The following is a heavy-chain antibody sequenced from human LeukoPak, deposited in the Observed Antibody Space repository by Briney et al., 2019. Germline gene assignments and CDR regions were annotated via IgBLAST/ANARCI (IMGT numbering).Heavy chain of an antibody. CDR2: IKRDGSEN. V-gene: IGHV3-7*05. Sequence: HPAGSLRLSCAPSGFTFGSHYMSWVRQAPGKGPEWVANIKRDGSENYYVDSVKGRFTISRDNAKNSLYLQMNCLRAEDTAVYYCVRTGYRNGLGYFDYWGQGTLVTVSS. D-gene: IGHD5-18*01. CDR3: VRTGYRNGLGYFDY. CDR1: GFTFGSHY. J-gene: IGHJ4*02.